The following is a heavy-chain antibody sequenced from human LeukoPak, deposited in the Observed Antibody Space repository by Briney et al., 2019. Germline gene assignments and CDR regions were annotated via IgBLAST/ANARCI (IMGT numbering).Heavy chain of an antibody. D-gene: IGHD3-3*01. CDR1: GFTFSTYW. J-gene: IGHJ6*03. CDR2: IKQDGSEE. Sequence: PGGSLRLSCVASGFTFSTYWMSWVRQAPGKGLEWVANIKQDGSEEYYVDSVKGRFTISRDNAKNSLYLQMNSLRAEDTAVYYCARDRTIFGVMDVWGKGTTVTVSS. V-gene: IGHV3-7*01. CDR3: ARDRTIFGVMDV.